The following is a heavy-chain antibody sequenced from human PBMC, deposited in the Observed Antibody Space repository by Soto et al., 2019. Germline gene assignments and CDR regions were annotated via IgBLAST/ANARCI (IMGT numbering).Heavy chain of an antibody. V-gene: IGHV2-5*02. CDR3: GRTILGIDY. Sequence: QITLKESGPTVVKATQTLTLTCTFSGFTLGSTGVGVAWIRQPPGKALEWLAVIKWDDDKLYSPSLKGRLTITKDTFKSQVVLTMTNMDPVDTATYYCGRTILGIDYWGQGTLVTVSS. D-gene: IGHD3-16*01. CDR2: IKWDDDK. CDR1: GFTLGSTGVG. J-gene: IGHJ4*02.